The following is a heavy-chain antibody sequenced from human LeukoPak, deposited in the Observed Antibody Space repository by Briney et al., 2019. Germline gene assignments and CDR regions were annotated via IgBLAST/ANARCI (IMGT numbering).Heavy chain of an antibody. CDR3: ALQYSYGLGLFDY. CDR2: IYYSGST. V-gene: IGHV4-59*08. D-gene: IGHD5-18*01. J-gene: IGHJ4*02. Sequence: PSETLSLTCTVSGGSISSYYWSWIRQPPGKGLEWIGYIYYSGSTNYNPSLKSRVTISVDTSKNQFSLKLSSVTAADTAVYYCALQYSYGLGLFDYWGQGTLVTVSS. CDR1: GGSISSYY.